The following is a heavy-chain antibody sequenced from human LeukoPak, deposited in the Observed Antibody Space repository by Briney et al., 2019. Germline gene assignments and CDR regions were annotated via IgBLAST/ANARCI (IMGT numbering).Heavy chain of an antibody. V-gene: IGHV3-23*01. CDR3: AKGIYSSGWSYFDY. CDR2: LSGSGITT. CDR1: GFTFSNTA. J-gene: IGHJ4*01. D-gene: IGHD6-19*01. Sequence: GVSLRLSWAASGFTFSNTAMSWDRQAPGKGLEWVSTLSGSGITTYYADSVKGRFTISRDNSKNTLYLQMNSLRAEDTAVYYCAKGIYSSGWSYFDYWGHGTLVTVSS.